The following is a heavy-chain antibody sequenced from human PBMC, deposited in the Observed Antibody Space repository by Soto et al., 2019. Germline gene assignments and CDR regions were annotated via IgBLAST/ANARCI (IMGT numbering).Heavy chain of an antibody. J-gene: IGHJ4*02. V-gene: IGHV4-34*01. CDR2: ITHSGST. Sequence: SENLSLTCGVSGGTISGYYCSWIRQPPGKGLEWNGEITHSGSTNYIPPLKSRVTISLDTXQNQFYLQLSSLTSANSALYYCAIGKNSGYEYWGRGTVVTVSS. CDR3: AIGKNSGYEY. CDR1: GGTISGYY. D-gene: IGHD5-12*01.